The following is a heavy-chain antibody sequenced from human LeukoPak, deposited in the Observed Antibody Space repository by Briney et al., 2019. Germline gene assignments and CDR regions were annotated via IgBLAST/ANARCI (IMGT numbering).Heavy chain of an antibody. D-gene: IGHD3-22*01. Sequence: ASVKVSCKASEYTFTGYYMHWVRQAPGQGLEWMGWIKPNSGGTNYAQKFQGRVTMTRDTSISTAYMELTRLRSDDTAVYYCARVSVYYYDSSGYYSNFDYWGQGTLVTVSS. CDR3: ARVSVYYYDSSGYYSNFDY. CDR1: EYTFTGYY. V-gene: IGHV1-2*02. CDR2: IKPNSGGT. J-gene: IGHJ4*02.